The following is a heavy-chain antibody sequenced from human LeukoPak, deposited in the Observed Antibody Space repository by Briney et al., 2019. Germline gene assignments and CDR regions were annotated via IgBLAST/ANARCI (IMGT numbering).Heavy chain of an antibody. CDR3: AREGYYDSSGYSIRFSY. J-gene: IGHJ4*02. Sequence: GGSLRLSCAASGFTFSSYAMHWVRQAPGKGLEYVSAISSNGGSTYYANSVKGRFTISRDNSKNTLYLQMNSLRAEDTAVYYCAREGYYDSSGYSIRFSYWGQGTLVTVSS. V-gene: IGHV3-64*01. CDR1: GFTFSSYA. CDR2: ISSNGGST. D-gene: IGHD3-22*01.